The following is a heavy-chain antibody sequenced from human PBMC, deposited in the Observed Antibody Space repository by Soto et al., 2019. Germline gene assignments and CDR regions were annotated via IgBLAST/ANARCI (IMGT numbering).Heavy chain of an antibody. D-gene: IGHD2-15*01. V-gene: IGHV3-66*01. J-gene: IGHJ4*02. Sequence: PGGSLRLSCAASGFTVRANYMNWVRQAPGKGLEWVSTIHSGGDTYYADSVRGRFTISRDNSKNTLYLQMNSLRAEDTALYYCARDPFGGTPGPDYWGQGTLVTVSS. CDR2: IHSGGDT. CDR1: GFTVRANY. CDR3: ARDPFGGTPGPDY.